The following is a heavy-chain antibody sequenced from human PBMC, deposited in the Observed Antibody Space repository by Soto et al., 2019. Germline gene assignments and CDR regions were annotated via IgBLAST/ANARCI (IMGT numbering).Heavy chain of an antibody. CDR2: ITSSGGST. Sequence: GGSLRLSCAASGFTFSSYAMSWVRQAPGKGLEWISTITSSGGSTYYADSVKGRFTISRDNSKNTLYLQMSSLRAEDTAVYYCAKRGYCSGSSCHHHFDYWGLGTLVTVSS. CDR1: GFTFSSYA. D-gene: IGHD2-15*01. J-gene: IGHJ4*02. V-gene: IGHV3-23*01. CDR3: AKRGYCSGSSCHHHFDY.